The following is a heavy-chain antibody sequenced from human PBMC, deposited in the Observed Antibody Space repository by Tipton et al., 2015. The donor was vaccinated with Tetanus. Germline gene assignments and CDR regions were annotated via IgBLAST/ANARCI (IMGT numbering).Heavy chain of an antibody. CDR1: GLTFSTSG. V-gene: IGHV3-30*03. CDR3: ARAPGLLIDL. Sequence: SLRLSCAVSGLTFSTSGYHWVRQAPGKGLETVAVISYDGTKKDHADSMKGRCSISRDNSKSTLYLQMNSLTLEDTAVYYCARAPGLLIDLWGQGTLVSVSS. D-gene: IGHD3-10*01. J-gene: IGHJ5*02. CDR2: ISYDGTKK.